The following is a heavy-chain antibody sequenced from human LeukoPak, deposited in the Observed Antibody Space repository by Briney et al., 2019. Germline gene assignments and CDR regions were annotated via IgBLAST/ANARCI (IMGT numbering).Heavy chain of an antibody. CDR3: ARDHDYGDYYYYYYMDV. CDR2: IYYSGST. CDR1: GGSISSSSYY. V-gene: IGHV4-39*07. D-gene: IGHD4-17*01. J-gene: IGHJ6*03. Sequence: SETLSLTCTVSGGSISSSSYYWGWIRQPPGKGLEWIGSIYYSGSTYYNPSLKSRVTISVDTSKNQFSLKLSSVTAADTAVYYCARDHDYGDYYYYYYMDVWGKGTTVTISS.